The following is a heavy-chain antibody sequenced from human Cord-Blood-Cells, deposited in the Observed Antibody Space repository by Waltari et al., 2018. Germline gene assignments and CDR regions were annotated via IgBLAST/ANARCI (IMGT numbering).Heavy chain of an antibody. CDR2: IYHSGST. J-gene: IGHJ4*02. V-gene: IGHV4-38-2*02. Sequence: QVQLQESGPGLVTPSETLSLTCTVSGYSISSGYYWGWIRQPPGKGLEWIGSIYHSGSTYYNPSLKSRVTISVDTYKNQFSLKLSSVTAADTAVYYCARVNYSNYFDYWGQGTLVTVSS. CDR3: ARVNYSNYFDY. CDR1: GYSISSGYY. D-gene: IGHD4-4*01.